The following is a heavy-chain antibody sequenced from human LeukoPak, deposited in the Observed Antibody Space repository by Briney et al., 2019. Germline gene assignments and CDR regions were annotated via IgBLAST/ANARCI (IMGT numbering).Heavy chain of an antibody. CDR1: GGSISSYY. V-gene: IGHV4-59*01. CDR2: IYYSGST. CDR3: AREDYDILTGLYGMDV. Sequence: SETLSLTCTVSGGSISSYYWSWIRQPPGKGLEWIGYIYYSGSTNYNSSLKSRVTISVDTSKNQFSLKLSSVTAADTAVYYCAREDYDILTGLYGMDVWGQGTTVTVSS. D-gene: IGHD3-9*01. J-gene: IGHJ6*02.